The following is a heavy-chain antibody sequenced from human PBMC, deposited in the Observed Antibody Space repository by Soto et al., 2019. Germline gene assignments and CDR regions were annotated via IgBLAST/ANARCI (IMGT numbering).Heavy chain of an antibody. D-gene: IGHD3-3*01. Sequence: QVQLVQSEAEVKKPGSSVKVSCKASGGTFSTYAISWVRQAPGQGLEWMGGIIPIFGTAKYAQKFQGRVTITAEESTSTAYMELSSLRSEDTAVYYCAREIFGVIISGGRDAFDIWGQGTMVTVSS. CDR3: AREIFGVIISGGRDAFDI. J-gene: IGHJ3*02. CDR2: IIPIFGTA. V-gene: IGHV1-69*01. CDR1: GGTFSTYA.